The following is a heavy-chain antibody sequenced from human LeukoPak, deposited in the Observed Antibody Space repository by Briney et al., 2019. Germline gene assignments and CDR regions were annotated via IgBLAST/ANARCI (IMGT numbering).Heavy chain of an antibody. CDR2: INHSGST. Sequence: SETLSLTCAVYGGSFSGYYWSWIRQPPGKGLEWIWEINHSGSTNYNPSLKSRVTISVDTSKTQFSLTLSSVTAADTAVYYCARDGGAALAAAYNYWGQGTLVTVSS. CDR1: GGSFSGYY. CDR3: ARDGGAALAAAYNY. D-gene: IGHD6-13*01. V-gene: IGHV4-34*01. J-gene: IGHJ4*02.